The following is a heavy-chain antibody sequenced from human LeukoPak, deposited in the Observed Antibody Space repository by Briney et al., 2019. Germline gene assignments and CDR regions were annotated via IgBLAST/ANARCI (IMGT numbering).Heavy chain of an antibody. CDR3: AKDGLYYDGSAHVYYFDY. Sequence: GGSLRLSCAASGFTFSGYAMTWVRQAPGKGLEWVSSITGRGDYIYYIDSVKGQFTISRDNSKHILYLQMNRLRGKDTALYYCAKDGLYYDGSAHVYYFDYWGQGTLVAVSS. J-gene: IGHJ4*02. V-gene: IGHV3-23*02. CDR1: GFTFSGYA. CDR2: ITGRGDYI. D-gene: IGHD3-22*01.